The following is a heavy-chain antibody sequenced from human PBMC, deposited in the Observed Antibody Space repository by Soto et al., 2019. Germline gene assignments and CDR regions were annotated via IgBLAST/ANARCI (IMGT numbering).Heavy chain of an antibody. V-gene: IGHV1-18*01. CDR1: GYIFSDYG. CDR2: ISAYNGNT. J-gene: IGHJ3*02. D-gene: IGHD4-4*01. Sequence: QVQLVQSGAEVKKPGASVKVSCKSSGYIFSDYGITWVRQAPGQGLEWMGWISAYNGNTDYAQKFQDRLTLATDTSTSTAYMELRSLRTDDTALYYCARPVTGPDHLDIWGQGTMVTVSS. CDR3: ARPVTGPDHLDI.